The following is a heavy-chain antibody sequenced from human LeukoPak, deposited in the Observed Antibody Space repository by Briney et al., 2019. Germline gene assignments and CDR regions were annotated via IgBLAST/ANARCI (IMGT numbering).Heavy chain of an antibody. V-gene: IGHV3-30*04. D-gene: IGHD3-22*01. CDR1: GFTFRSYA. CDR2: TSSDGSYK. J-gene: IGHJ4*02. CDR3: ARGLAYYYDSTAYFLDY. Sequence: PGRSLRLSCAASGFTFRSYAIHWVRQAPGQGLEWVTITSSDGSYKNYADSVKGRFTISRDNSKNTLYLQMNSLRPEDTAVYYCARGLAYYYDSTAYFLDYWGQGTLVTVSS.